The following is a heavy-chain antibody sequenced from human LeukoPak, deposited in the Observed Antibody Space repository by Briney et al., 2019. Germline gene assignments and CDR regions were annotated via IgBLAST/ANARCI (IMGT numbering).Heavy chain of an antibody. CDR1: GFTFSSSW. CDR3: AGYCSGGSCYRESFDY. V-gene: IGHV3-74*01. CDR2: INSDGSTT. Sequence: PGGSLRLSCVGSGFTFSSSWLHWVRQDPGKGLVWVARINSDGSTTNYADSVKGRFTISRDNSKNTLYLQMNSLRAEDTAVYYCAGYCSGGSCYRESFDYWGQGTLVTVSS. D-gene: IGHD2-15*01. J-gene: IGHJ4*02.